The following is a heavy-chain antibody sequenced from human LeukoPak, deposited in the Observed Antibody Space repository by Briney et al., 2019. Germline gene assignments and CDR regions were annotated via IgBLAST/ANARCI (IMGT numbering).Heavy chain of an antibody. CDR2: ISSSASYI. Sequence: GGSLRLSCAASAFTFSDYYMSWIRQAPGKGLEWVSSISSSASYIYYADSVKGRFTISRDNAKNSLYLQMNSLRAEDTAVYYCARRGVAVAAPFDYWGQGTLVTVSS. CDR3: ARRGVAVAAPFDY. V-gene: IGHV3-11*04. D-gene: IGHD6-19*01. CDR1: AFTFSDYY. J-gene: IGHJ4*02.